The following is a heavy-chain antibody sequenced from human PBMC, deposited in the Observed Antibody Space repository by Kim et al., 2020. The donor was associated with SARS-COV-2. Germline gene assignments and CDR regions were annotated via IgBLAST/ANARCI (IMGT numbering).Heavy chain of an antibody. J-gene: IGHJ5*02. Sequence: GGSLRLSCVASEFTFSNAWMSWVRQAPGKGLEWVGRIKSKSDGGTTDYAAPVRGRFTIPRDDSKNTLYLQMNSLETEDTAVYYCTTDWAAIGASWGQGTLVTVSS. CDR1: EFTFSNAW. CDR2: IKSKSDGGTT. D-gene: IGHD2-2*01. V-gene: IGHV3-15*01. CDR3: TTDWAAIGAS.